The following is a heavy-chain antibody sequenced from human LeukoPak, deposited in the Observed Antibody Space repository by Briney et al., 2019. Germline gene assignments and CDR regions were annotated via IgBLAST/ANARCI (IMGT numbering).Heavy chain of an antibody. CDR3: ARHITCSGSDFDH. Sequence: SEPLSLTCTVTGTFFSSYFWGWIRQPPGKALEWNAYNHYNGDTNHTPALNRRVTSSVHPFSIQFFLQLSPLTAADTAVYYCARHITCSGSDFDHWGRGTLVTVSS. CDR2: NHYNGDT. J-gene: IGHJ2*01. CDR1: GTFFSSYF. D-gene: IGHD3-10*02. V-gene: IGHV4-59*08.